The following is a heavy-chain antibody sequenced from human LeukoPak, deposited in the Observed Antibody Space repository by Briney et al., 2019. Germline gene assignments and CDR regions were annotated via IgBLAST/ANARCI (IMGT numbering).Heavy chain of an antibody. CDR3: ARDPLVGYFDY. D-gene: IGHD2-15*01. J-gene: IGHJ4*02. Sequence: PGGSLRLSCAASGFTVSSNYMSWVRQAPGKGLEWVSVIYSGGSTYYADSVKGRFTISRDNSKNTLYLQMNSLRAEDTAVYYCARDPLVGYFDYWGQGTLVTVSS. V-gene: IGHV3-53*01. CDR2: IYSGGST. CDR1: GFTVSSNY.